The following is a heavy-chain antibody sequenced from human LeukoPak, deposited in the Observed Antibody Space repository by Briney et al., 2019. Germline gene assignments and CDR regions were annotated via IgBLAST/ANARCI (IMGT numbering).Heavy chain of an antibody. D-gene: IGHD3-22*01. Sequence: SETPSLTCTVSGGSISSYYWSWIRQPPGKGLEWIGYIYYSGSTNYNPSLKSRVTISVDTSKNQFSLKLSSVTAADTAVYYCARDGGAPDSGYFPPGAFDIWGQGTMVTVSS. J-gene: IGHJ3*02. CDR1: GGSISSYY. V-gene: IGHV4-59*01. CDR2: IYYSGST. CDR3: ARDGGAPDSGYFPPGAFDI.